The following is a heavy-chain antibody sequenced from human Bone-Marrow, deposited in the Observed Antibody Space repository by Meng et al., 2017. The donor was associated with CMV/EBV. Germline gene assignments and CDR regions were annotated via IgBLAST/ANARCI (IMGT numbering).Heavy chain of an antibody. J-gene: IGHJ6*02. V-gene: IGHV3-30*04. D-gene: IGHD3-10*01. CDR1: GFTFSGYA. Sequence: GESLKISCAASGFTFSGYAMHWVRQAPGKGLEWVAVISYDGISKYYADSVKGRFTISRDNSKNTLYLQMNSLRAEDTAVYYCAKAGITMVRGVTGYGMDVWGQGTTVTVSS. CDR2: ISYDGISK. CDR3: AKAGITMVRGVTGYGMDV.